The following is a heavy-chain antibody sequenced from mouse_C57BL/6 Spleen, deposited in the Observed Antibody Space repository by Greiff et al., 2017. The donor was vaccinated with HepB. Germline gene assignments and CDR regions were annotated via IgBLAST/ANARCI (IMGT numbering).Heavy chain of an antibody. J-gene: IGHJ4*01. CDR1: GYSITSGYY. CDR2: ISYDGSN. D-gene: IGHD1-1*01. V-gene: IGHV3-6*01. Sequence: EVQLQESGPGLVKPSQSLSLTCSVTGYSITSGYYWNWIRQFPGNKLEWMGYISYDGSNNYNPSLKNRISITRDTSKNQFFLKLNSLTTEDTATYYCAGGYGSSYRYYAMDYWGQGTSVTVSS. CDR3: AGGYGSSYRYYAMDY.